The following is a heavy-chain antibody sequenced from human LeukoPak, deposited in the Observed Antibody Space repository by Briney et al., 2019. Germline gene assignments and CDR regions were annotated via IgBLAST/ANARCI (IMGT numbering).Heavy chain of an antibody. Sequence: PSETLSLTCTVSGGSISSYYWSWIRQPAGKGLEWIGRIYTSGSTNYNPSLKSRVTMSVDTSKNQFSLKLSSVTAADTAVYYCARSGYDFWSGYENLFDYWGQGTLVTVSS. CDR2: IYTSGST. D-gene: IGHD3-3*01. J-gene: IGHJ4*02. V-gene: IGHV4-4*07. CDR3: ARSGYDFWSGYENLFDY. CDR1: GGSISSYY.